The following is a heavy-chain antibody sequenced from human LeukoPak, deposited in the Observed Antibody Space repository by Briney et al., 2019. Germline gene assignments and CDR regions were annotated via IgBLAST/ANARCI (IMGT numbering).Heavy chain of an antibody. J-gene: IGHJ5*02. D-gene: IGHD6-19*01. CDR3: ARDPDRYSSGWYFDP. V-gene: IGHV3-21*01. CDR1: GFTFSTYT. CDR2: ISSSSSYI. Sequence: GGSLRLSCAASGFTFSTYTMNWVRQAPGKGLQWVSTISSSSSYIYYADSVKGRFTISRDNAKNSLYLQMNSLRAGDTAVYYCARDPDRYSSGWYFDPWGQGTLVTVSS.